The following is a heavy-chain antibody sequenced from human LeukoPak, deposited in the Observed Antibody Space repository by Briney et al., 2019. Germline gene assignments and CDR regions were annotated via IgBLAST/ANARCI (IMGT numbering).Heavy chain of an antibody. CDR3: ARVSRDVGGTTLDY. V-gene: IGHV4-38-2*02. J-gene: IGHJ4*02. CDR1: GYSISNGLY. CDR2: IYHSGLT. D-gene: IGHD5-24*01. Sequence: SETLSLTCTVSGYSISNGLYWAWIRQPPGKGLEWIGSIYHSGLTYYNPSLESRVTISVATSKNQFSVKLTSVTAADTAVYYCARVSRDVGGTTLDYWGQGTLVSVSS.